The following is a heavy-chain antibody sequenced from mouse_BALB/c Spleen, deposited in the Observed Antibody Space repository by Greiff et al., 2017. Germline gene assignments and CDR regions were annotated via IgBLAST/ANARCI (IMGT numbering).Heavy chain of an antibody. V-gene: IGHV1-9*01. J-gene: IGHJ1*01. Sequence: QVQLQQSGAELMKPGASVKISCKASGYTFSSYWIEWVKQRPGHGLEWIGEILPGSGSTNYNEKFKGKATFTADTSSNTAYMQLSSLTSEDSADYSGARKGVTMSKGDGDLDYWGEGTTVTVSS. CDR3: ARKGVTMSKGDGDLDY. CDR2: ILPGSGST. D-gene: IGHD2-1*01. CDR1: GYTFSSYW.